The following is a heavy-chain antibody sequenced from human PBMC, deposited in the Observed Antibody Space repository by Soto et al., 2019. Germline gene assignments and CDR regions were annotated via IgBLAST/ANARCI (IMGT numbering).Heavy chain of an antibody. Sequence: QVQLQQSGPGLVKPSETLSLTCTVSSGPTSSHNWGWIRQPPGRGLEWIGYVYNTGGTSYNPTLRSRVPISADTSTKNISLTLSSVPAADTAVYYCVRQGIGPLHGLVDVWGQGTTVSVSS. J-gene: IGHJ6*02. V-gene: IGHV4-59*08. CDR1: SGPTSSHN. D-gene: IGHD3-10*01. CDR3: VRQGIGPLHGLVDV. CDR2: VYNTGGT.